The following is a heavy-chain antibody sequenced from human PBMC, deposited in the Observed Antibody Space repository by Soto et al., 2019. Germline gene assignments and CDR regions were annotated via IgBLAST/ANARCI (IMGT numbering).Heavy chain of an antibody. CDR2: SYYSGST. D-gene: IGHD3-3*01. V-gene: IGHV4-39*01. Sequence: QLQLQESGPGLVKPSETLSLTCTVSGGSISSSSYYWGWIRQPPGKGLEWIGSSYYSGSTYYNPSLKSRVTIAVDTSKNQFSLKLSSVTAADTAVYYCARHDPEITIFGVVIIGDAFDIWGQGTMVTVSS. CDR1: GGSISSSSYY. CDR3: ARHDPEITIFGVVIIGDAFDI. J-gene: IGHJ3*02.